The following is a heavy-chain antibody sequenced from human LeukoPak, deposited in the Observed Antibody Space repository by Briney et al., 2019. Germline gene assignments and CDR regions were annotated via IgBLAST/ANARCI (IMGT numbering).Heavy chain of an antibody. D-gene: IGHD5-12*01. V-gene: IGHV4-4*07. CDR3: ARVGSGYDYFDY. CDR2: VHGSGNT. Sequence: SETLSLTCTVSGGSISTYYRSWIRQPAGKGLEWIGRVHGSGNTRHNPLFMSRVTMSVDTSKNQFSLKLSFVTAADTAVYYCARVGSGYDYFDYWGQGTLVTVSS. J-gene: IGHJ4*02. CDR1: GGSISTYY.